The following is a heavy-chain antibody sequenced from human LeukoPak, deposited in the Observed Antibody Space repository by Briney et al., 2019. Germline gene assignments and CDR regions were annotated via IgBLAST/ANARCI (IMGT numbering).Heavy chain of an antibody. V-gene: IGHV4-4*07. CDR1: GGSVSSYY. Sequence: SETLSLTCSVSGGSVSSYYWSWIRQPAGKGLEWIGRISASGSSNYNPSLRSRVIMSVDTPKNQFSLNLSSVTAAETAVYYCATEGGGPRWLDPWGQGTLVTVSS. CDR2: ISASGSS. D-gene: IGHD6-25*01. J-gene: IGHJ5*02. CDR3: ATEGGGPRWLDP.